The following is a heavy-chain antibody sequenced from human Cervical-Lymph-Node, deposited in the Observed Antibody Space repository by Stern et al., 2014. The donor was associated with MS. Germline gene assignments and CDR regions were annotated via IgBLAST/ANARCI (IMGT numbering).Heavy chain of an antibody. D-gene: IGHD6-19*01. J-gene: IGHJ6*02. V-gene: IGHV1-69*01. CDR1: GDTLSRYA. Sequence: VQLVESGAAVKKPGSSVKVSCKASGDTLSRYAISWVRQAPGQGLQWMGGIIPISGKENYAQKFQGRVKLIADESTSTAYMELSSLRSEDAAVYYCASSYSGWDNPYHFYGMDVWGQGTTVTVSS. CDR2: IIPISGKE. CDR3: ASSYSGWDNPYHFYGMDV.